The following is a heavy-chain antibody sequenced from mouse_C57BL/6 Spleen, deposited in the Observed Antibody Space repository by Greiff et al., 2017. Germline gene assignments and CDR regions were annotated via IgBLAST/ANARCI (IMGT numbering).Heavy chain of an antibody. J-gene: IGHJ3*01. V-gene: IGHV1-69*01. Sequence: QVQLQQPGAELVMPGASVKLSCKASGYTFTSYWMHWVKQRPGQGLEWIGEIDPSDSYTNYNQKFKGKSTLTVDKSSSTAYMQLSSLTSEDSAVYYCARDYGYDVRSAYWGQGTLVTVSA. CDR3: ARDYGYDVRSAY. D-gene: IGHD2-2*01. CDR2: IDPSDSYT. CDR1: GYTFTSYW.